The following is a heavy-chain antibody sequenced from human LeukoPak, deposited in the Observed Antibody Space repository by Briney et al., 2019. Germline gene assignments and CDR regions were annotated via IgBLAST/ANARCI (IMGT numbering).Heavy chain of an antibody. CDR2: IRYDGSNK. CDR3: AKDDSTMVRGGLW. V-gene: IGHV3-30*02. Sequence: PGGSLRLSCAASGFTFSSYGMHWVRQAPGKGLEWVAFIRYDGSNKYYADSVKGRFTISRDNSKNTLYLQMNSLRAEDTAVYYCAKDDSTMVRGGLWWGQGTLVTVSS. CDR1: GFTFSSYG. J-gene: IGHJ4*02. D-gene: IGHD3-10*01.